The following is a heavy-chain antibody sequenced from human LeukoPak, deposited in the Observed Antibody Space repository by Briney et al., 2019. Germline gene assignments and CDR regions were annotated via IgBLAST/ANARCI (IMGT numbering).Heavy chain of an antibody. D-gene: IGHD6-13*01. V-gene: IGHV1-46*01. Sequence: ASVKVSCKASGYTFTSYYMHWVRQAPGQGLEWMGIINPSGGSTSYAQKFQGRVTMTRDTSTSTVYMELSSLRSDDTAVYYCARVIRAAAGRMDVWGKGTTVTVSS. CDR3: ARVIRAAAGRMDV. CDR2: INPSGGST. CDR1: GYTFTSYY. J-gene: IGHJ6*04.